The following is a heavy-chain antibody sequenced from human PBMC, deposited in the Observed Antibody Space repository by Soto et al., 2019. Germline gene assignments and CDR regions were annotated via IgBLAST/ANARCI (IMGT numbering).Heavy chain of an antibody. CDR3: AKGGVTGTILYDH. CDR1: GLSVSSYA. CDR2: ISVGGVNT. J-gene: IGHJ4*02. D-gene: IGHD2-21*02. Sequence: EVQLLESGGGLVQPGGSLRLSCAASGLSVSSYAMRWVRQAPGKGLQWVSGISVGGVNTYYADSVQGRFIISRDDSKNTLYLHMHSLRAEDTAVYYCAKGGVTGTILYDHWGQGTLVAFSS. V-gene: IGHV3-23*01.